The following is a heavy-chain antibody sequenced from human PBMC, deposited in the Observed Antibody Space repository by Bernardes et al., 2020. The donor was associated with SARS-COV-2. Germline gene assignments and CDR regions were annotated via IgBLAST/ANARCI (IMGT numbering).Heavy chain of an antibody. D-gene: IGHD3-3*01. CDR3: ARRYDFWIGSPLDS. Sequence: GGSLRLSCAASGFTFSTHWMHWVRQAPGKGLVWVSRINSDGSDISHADSVKGRFTISRDNAKNTLYLQMNSLRAEDTAVYYCARRYDFWIGSPLDSWGQGTLVTVS. V-gene: IGHV3-74*01. J-gene: IGHJ4*02. CDR2: INSDGSDI. CDR1: GFTFSTHW.